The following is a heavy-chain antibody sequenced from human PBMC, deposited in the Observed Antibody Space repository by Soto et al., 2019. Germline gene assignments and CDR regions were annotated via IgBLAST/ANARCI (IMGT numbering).Heavy chain of an antibody. V-gene: IGHV1-3*01. CDR2: INAGNGNT. CDR1: GYTFTSYA. Sequence: ASVNVSCKASGYTFTSYAMHWVLRAPGQRLEWMGWINAGNGNTKYSQKFQGRVTITRDTSASTAYMELSSLRSEDTAVYYCARGLNGYLHYFDYWGQGTPVTVSS. D-gene: IGHD5-18*01. CDR3: ARGLNGYLHYFDY. J-gene: IGHJ4*02.